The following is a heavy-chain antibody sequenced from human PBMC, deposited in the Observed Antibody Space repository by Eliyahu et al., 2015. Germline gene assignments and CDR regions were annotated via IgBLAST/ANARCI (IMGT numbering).Heavy chain of an antibody. V-gene: IGHV5-51*01. D-gene: IGHD3-10*01. CDR3: ARHDGPFDSYGSAQSGRGIEF. CDR2: IYPDDSDT. CDR1: GYMFATHW. Sequence: EVLLVQSGAEVKKPGESLKISCKASGYMFATHWIGWVRQMPGKGLEWMGIIYPDDSDTRYSPSFQGQVTISADRSISTAYLQWGSLKASDTAMYYCARHDGPFDSYGSAQSGRGIEFWGQGTLVAVSS. J-gene: IGHJ4*02.